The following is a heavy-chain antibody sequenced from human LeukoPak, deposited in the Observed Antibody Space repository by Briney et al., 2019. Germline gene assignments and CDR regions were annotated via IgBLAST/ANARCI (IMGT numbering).Heavy chain of an antibody. CDR2: IYYRGST. J-gene: IGHJ4*02. CDR3: ARGITIFGVVSHFDY. V-gene: IGHV4-59*01. CDR1: GGSISSDY. Sequence: SETLSLTCTVSGGSISSDYWSWIRQPPGRGLEWIGYIYYRGSTNYSSSLKSRVTISLDTSKNQVSLELSSVTAADTAVYYCARGITIFGVVSHFDYWGQGTLVTVSS. D-gene: IGHD3-3*01.